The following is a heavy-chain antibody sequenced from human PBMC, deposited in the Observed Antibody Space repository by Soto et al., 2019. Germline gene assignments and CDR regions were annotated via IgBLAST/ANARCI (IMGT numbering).Heavy chain of an antibody. CDR2: INAGNGHT. Sequence: ASVKVSCKASGYTFTSYAMHWVRQAPGQRLEWTGWINAGNGHTKYSQKFQGRFTISRDNAKNTLYLQMNSLRAEDTAMYYCTRDRPGPQHYFDYWGQGNMVTAPQ. D-gene: IGHD6-6*01. V-gene: IGHV1-3*01. CDR1: GYTFTSYA. J-gene: IGHJ4*02. CDR3: TRDRPGPQHYFDY.